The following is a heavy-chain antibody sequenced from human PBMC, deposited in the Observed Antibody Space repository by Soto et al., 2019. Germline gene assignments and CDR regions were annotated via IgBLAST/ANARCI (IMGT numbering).Heavy chain of an antibody. Sequence: GESLKISCAASGFTFSSYWMSWVRQAPGKGLEWVANIKQDGSEKYYVDSVKGRFTISRDNAKNSLYLQMNSLRAEDTAVYYCASGGYYYGSTPRDDAFDIWGQGTMVTVSS. D-gene: IGHD3-10*01. CDR1: GFTFSSYW. J-gene: IGHJ3*02. V-gene: IGHV3-7*01. CDR2: IKQDGSEK. CDR3: ASGGYYYGSTPRDDAFDI.